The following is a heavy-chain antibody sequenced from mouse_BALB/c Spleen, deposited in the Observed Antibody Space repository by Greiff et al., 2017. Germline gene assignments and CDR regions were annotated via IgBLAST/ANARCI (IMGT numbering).Heavy chain of an antibody. D-gene: IGHD1-3*01. CDR2: INPYNDGT. Sequence: VQLQQSGPELVKPGASVKMSCKASGYTFTSYVMHWVKQKPGQGLEWIGYINPYNDGTKYNEKFKGKATLTSDKSSSTAYMELSSLTSEDSAVYYCARGKIKGYYAMDYWGQGTSVTVSS. V-gene: IGHV1-14*01. CDR1: GYTFTSYV. J-gene: IGHJ4*01. CDR3: ARGKIKGYYAMDY.